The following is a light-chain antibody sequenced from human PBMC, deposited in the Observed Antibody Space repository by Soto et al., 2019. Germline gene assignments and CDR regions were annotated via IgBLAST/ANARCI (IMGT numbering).Light chain of an antibody. J-gene: IGLJ2*01. CDR2: EVS. Sequence: QSALIQPASVSGSPGQSITMSCTGSRSDVGGYNLVSWYQQHPGKAPKLMIYEVSKRPSGVSNRFSGSKSGNTASLTISGLQAEDEADYYCSSYAGSSTFVVFGGGTKLTVL. CDR3: SSYAGSSTFVV. CDR1: RSDVGGYNL. V-gene: IGLV2-23*02.